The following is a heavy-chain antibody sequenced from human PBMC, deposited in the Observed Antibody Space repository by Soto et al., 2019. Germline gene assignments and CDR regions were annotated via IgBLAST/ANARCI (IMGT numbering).Heavy chain of an antibody. V-gene: IGHV4-59*01. J-gene: IGHJ4*02. CDR2: IYYSGST. D-gene: IGHD3-10*02. Sequence: KAWETLSLTCTVSGGSISSYYWSWIRQPPGKGLEWIGYIYYSGSTNYNPSLKSRVTISVDTSKLQFSLKLSSVTAADTAVYYCARDVLPHYWGQGTLVTVSS. CDR3: ARDVLPHY. CDR1: GGSISSYY.